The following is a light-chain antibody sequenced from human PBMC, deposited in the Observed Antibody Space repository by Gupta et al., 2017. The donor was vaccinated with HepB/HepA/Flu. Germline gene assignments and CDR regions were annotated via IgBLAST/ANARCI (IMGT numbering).Light chain of an antibody. Sequence: QSVLPPPPAASGTPGQRVTISCSGGSSNIGMNPVSWYQQLPGTAPKLLIYSSYQRPSGVPDRFSASKSGTSASLAISGLQSEDEADYYCAAWDDRLDVGVFGGGTNLTVL. CDR3: AAWDDRLDVGV. CDR2: SSY. V-gene: IGLV1-44*01. CDR1: SSNIGMNP. J-gene: IGLJ3*02.